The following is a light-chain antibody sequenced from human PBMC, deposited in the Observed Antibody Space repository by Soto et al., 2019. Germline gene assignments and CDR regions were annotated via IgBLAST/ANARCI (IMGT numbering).Light chain of an antibody. J-gene: IGLJ3*02. CDR1: SSDVGGYNY. V-gene: IGLV2-8*01. Sequence: QSALTQPPSASGSPGQSVTISCTGTSSDVGGYNYVSWYQQHPGKAPKLMIYEVSKRPSGVPDRFSGSKSGNTASLTVSGLQAEDEADHYCTSYAGSNHNWVFGGGTKLTVL. CDR2: EVS. CDR3: TSYAGSNHNWV.